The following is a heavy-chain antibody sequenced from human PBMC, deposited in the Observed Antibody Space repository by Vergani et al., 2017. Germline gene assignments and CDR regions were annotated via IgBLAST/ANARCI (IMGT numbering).Heavy chain of an antibody. V-gene: IGHV4-30-4*08. CDR3: ARMGVRGVIPFDY. CDR1: GGSISSGDYY. Sequence: QVQLQESGPGLVKPSQTLSLTCTVSGGSISSGDYYWSWIRQPPGKGLEWIGYIYYNGSTYYNPSLKSRVTISVDTSKNQFSLKLSSVTAADTAVYYCARMGVRGVIPFDYWGQGTLVTVSS. CDR2: IYYNGST. J-gene: IGHJ4*02. D-gene: IGHD3-10*01.